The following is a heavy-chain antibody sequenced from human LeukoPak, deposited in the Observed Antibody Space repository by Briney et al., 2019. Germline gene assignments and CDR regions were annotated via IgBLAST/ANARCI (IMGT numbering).Heavy chain of an antibody. CDR2: ITGSGGVT. CDR3: AKDGLYYDGSTHIYYFDY. CDR1: GFSFSDYA. D-gene: IGHD3-22*01. J-gene: IGHJ4*02. Sequence: PGGSLRLSCAASGFSFSDYAMAWVRQAPGKGLEWVSFITGSGGVTHYAGSVKGRFTISRDNSKNTLYLQMNNLIGEDTARYYCAKDGLYYDGSTHIYYFDYWGQGTLVAVSS. V-gene: IGHV3-23*01.